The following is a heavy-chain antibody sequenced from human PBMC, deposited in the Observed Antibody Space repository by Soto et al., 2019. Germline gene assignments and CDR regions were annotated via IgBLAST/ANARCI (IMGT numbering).Heavy chain of an antibody. CDR3: ARGRKYGDFVNYFDY. Sequence: QVQLQESGPGLVKPSETLSLTCTVSGASVGSAGNYWNWIRQPPGKGLEWIGYIYYTGNTEYNPSLKTRVTISLATSKNHFSLKLDSVTAADTAVYYCARGRKYGDFVNYFDYWGQGKLVLVSS. CDR1: GASVGSAGNY. J-gene: IGHJ4*02. D-gene: IGHD2-21*02. V-gene: IGHV4-61*03. CDR2: IYYTGNT.